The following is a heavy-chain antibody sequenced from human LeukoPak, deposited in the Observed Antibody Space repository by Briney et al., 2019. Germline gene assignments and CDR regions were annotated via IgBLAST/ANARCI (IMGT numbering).Heavy chain of an antibody. CDR3: ARESNGGYGFDS. V-gene: IGHV1-18*01. J-gene: IGHJ4*02. D-gene: IGHD6-25*01. Sequence: GASVNVSCKSSGYMFTSHGIHWLRQPPGQGLEWMGWISAQNGNTNYVQHLLGRVTMTRDTSATTAYMQLRSLKSDDTAVYYCARESNGGYGFDSWGQGTKVTVAS. CDR1: GYMFTSHG. CDR2: ISAQNGNT.